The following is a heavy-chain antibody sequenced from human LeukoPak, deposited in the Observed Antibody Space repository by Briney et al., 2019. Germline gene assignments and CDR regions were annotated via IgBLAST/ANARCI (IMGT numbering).Heavy chain of an antibody. CDR2: ILTKADGGTT. CDR3: TTDEGVDDYFDY. Sequence: PGGSRRLSCAASGFTFSNAWMSWVRQAPGKGLEWVGRILTKADGGTTDHAAPVKGRFTISRDDSRNTLYLQMNSLKTEDTAVYYCTTDEGVDDYFDYWGQGTLVTVSS. CDR1: GFTFSNAW. D-gene: IGHD3-10*01. V-gene: IGHV3-15*01. J-gene: IGHJ4*02.